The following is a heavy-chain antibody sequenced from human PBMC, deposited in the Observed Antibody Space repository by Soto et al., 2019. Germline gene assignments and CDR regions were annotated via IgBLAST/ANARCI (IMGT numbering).Heavy chain of an antibody. J-gene: IGHJ4*02. V-gene: IGHV3-23*01. Sequence: PGGSLRLSCAASGVTFISYAMSWVRQATGKGLEWVSAISGSGGSTYYADSVKGRFTISRDNSKNTLYLQMNSLRAEDTAVYYCAKETRGADYFDYWGQGTLVTVSS. CDR3: AKETRGADYFDY. D-gene: IGHD3-10*01. CDR2: ISGSGGST. CDR1: GVTFISYA.